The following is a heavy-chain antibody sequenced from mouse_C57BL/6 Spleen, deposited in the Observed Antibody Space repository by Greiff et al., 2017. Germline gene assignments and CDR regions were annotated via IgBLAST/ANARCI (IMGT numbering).Heavy chain of an antibody. V-gene: IGHV5-4*03. J-gene: IGHJ1*03. CDR3: ARGVYYGNYLWYFDV. Sequence: EVMLVESGGGLVKPGGSLKLSCAASGFTFSSYAMSWVRQTPEKRLEWVATISDGGSYTYYPDNVKGRFTISRDNAKNNLYLQMSHLKSEDTAMYYCARGVYYGNYLWYFDVWGTGTTVTVSS. CDR2: ISDGGSYT. CDR1: GFTFSSYA. D-gene: IGHD2-1*01.